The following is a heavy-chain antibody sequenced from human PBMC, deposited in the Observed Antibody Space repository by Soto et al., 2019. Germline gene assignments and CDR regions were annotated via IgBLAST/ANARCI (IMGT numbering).Heavy chain of an antibody. D-gene: IGHD1-1*01. Sequence: QVQLVESGGGVVQPGRSLRLSCAASGFTFRNHGMHWVRQAPGKGLEWVAVIWYDGSNQYYAESVKGRFTISRDNSKDTMYLQMNSLRAEDTAVYYCARWSNNKGVDPWGQGTMVAVSS. J-gene: IGHJ5*02. CDR2: IWYDGSNQ. V-gene: IGHV3-33*01. CDR3: ARWSNNKGVDP. CDR1: GFTFRNHG.